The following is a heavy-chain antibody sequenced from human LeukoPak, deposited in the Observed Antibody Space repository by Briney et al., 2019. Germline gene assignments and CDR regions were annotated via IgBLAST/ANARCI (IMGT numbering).Heavy chain of an antibody. CDR1: GYTFTSYY. CDR2: IIPIFGTA. D-gene: IGHD2-2*01. J-gene: IGHJ6*03. CDR3: ARGDIVVVPAVMSPSPRSYYYYMDV. Sequence: ASVKVSCKASGYTFTSYYMHWVRQAPGQGLEWMGGIIPIFGTANYAQKFQGRVTITADESTSTAYMELSSLRSEGTAVYYCARGDIVVVPAVMSPSPRSYYYYMDVWGKGTTVTISS. V-gene: IGHV1-69*13.